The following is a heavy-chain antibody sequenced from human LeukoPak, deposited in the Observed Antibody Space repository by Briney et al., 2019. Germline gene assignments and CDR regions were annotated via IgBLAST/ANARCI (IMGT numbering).Heavy chain of an antibody. CDR3: VRDPPPHYCGGDCYSS. Sequence: QPGGSLRLSCAASGFTVSSNYMSWVRQAPGKGLEWVSVIYSGGSTYYADSVKGRFTISRDNSKNTLYLQMNSLRAEDTAVYYCVRDPPPHYCGGDCYSSWGQGTLVTVSS. CDR2: IYSGGST. CDR1: GFTVSSNY. J-gene: IGHJ1*01. D-gene: IGHD2-21*02. V-gene: IGHV3-53*01.